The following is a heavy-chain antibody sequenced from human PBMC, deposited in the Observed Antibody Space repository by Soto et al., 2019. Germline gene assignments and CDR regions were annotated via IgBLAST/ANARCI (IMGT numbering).Heavy chain of an antibody. CDR2: IYYSGST. V-gene: IGHV4-59*11. CDR3: ARGPGESYYYYYGMDV. Sequence: SDAQSRRCTGACGSIRGLGWRCIRQNPGKGLEWIGYIYYSGSTNYNPSLKSRVTISVDTSKNQFSLKLSSVTAADTAVYYCARGPGESYYYYYGMDVWGQGTTVTVSS. CDR1: CGSIRGLG. D-gene: IGHD2-21*01. J-gene: IGHJ6*02.